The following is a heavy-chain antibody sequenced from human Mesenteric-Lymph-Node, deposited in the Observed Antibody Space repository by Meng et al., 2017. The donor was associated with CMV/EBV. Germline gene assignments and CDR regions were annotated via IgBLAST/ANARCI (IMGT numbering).Heavy chain of an antibody. J-gene: IGHJ4*02. V-gene: IGHV2-70*04. D-gene: IGHD6-13*01. CDR3: AREKYSSSWYFDY. Sequence: SGPTLVKPTQTLTLTCTFSGFSLSTSGMRASWIRQPPGKALEWLARIDWDDDKFYSTSLKTRLTISKDTSKNQVVLTLANMDPVDTATYYCAREKYSSSWYFDYWGQGALVTVSS. CDR1: GFSLSTSGMR. CDR2: IDWDDDK.